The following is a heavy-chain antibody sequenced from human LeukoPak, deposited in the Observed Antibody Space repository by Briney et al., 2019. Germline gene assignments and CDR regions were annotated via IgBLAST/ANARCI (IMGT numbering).Heavy chain of an antibody. CDR2: FDPEDGET. Sequence: ASVKVSCKVSGYTLTELSMHWVRQAPGKGLEWVGGFDPEDGETIYAQKFQGRVTMTEDTSTDTAYMELSSLRSEDAAVYYCATGAYYYDSSGYWFDPWGQGTLVTVSS. D-gene: IGHD3-22*01. J-gene: IGHJ5*02. CDR3: ATGAYYYDSSGYWFDP. V-gene: IGHV1-24*01. CDR1: GYTLTELS.